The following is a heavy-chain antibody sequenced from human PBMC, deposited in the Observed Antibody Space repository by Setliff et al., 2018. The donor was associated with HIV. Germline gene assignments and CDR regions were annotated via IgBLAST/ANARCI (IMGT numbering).Heavy chain of an antibody. V-gene: IGHV4-39*01. CDR1: GDSIGSNTFY. CDR3: ARHRASSSGFPLDF. Sequence: SETLSLTCSVYGDSIGSNTFYWGWLRQPPGKEPEWIGSINHSGNTYYYPSLKSRVTMSVDTSKNQFSLRLSSVTATDTAVYYCARHRASSSGFPLDFWGQGTLVTVSS. J-gene: IGHJ4*02. D-gene: IGHD6-6*01. CDR2: INHSGNT.